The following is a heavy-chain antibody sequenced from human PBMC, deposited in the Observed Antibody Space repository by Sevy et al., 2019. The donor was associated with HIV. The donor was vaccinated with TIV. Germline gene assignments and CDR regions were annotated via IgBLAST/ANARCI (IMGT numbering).Heavy chain of an antibody. CDR1: GYTFTSYG. J-gene: IGHJ4*02. Sequence: ASVKVSCKASGYTFTSYGISWVRQAPGQGLEWMGWTSAYNGNTNYAQKLQGRVTMTTDTSTSTAYMELRSLRSDDTAVYYCARDRYAYDSSGYYYYYWGQGTLVTVSS. CDR3: ARDRYAYDSSGYYYYY. V-gene: IGHV1-18*01. D-gene: IGHD3-22*01. CDR2: TSAYNGNT.